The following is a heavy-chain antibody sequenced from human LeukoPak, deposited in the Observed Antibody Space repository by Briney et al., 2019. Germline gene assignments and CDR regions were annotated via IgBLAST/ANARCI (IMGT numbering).Heavy chain of an antibody. Sequence: GGSLRLSCAASGFTCSRDWMHWVRQAPGKGLEWVSLISWNAGSTYYVDSVEGRFTISRDNSKNSLYLQMNSLRAEDTALYYCTKNIRPRVIIPATKGSWGQGTLVTVSS. CDR2: ISWNAGST. CDR3: TKNIRPRVIIPATKGS. V-gene: IGHV3-43D*03. J-gene: IGHJ5*02. CDR1: GFTCSRDW. D-gene: IGHD2-2*01.